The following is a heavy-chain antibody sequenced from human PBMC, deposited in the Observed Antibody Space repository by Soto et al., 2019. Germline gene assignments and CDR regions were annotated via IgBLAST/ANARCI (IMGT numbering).Heavy chain of an antibody. Sequence: EVQLLESGGGLVQPGGSLRLSCAASGFTFSSYAMSWVRQAPGKGLEWVSAISGSGGSTYYADSVKGRFTISRDNSKNTLYLQMNSLRAEDTAVYYCAKDRGDSSGYYPNWFDPWGQGTLVTVSS. D-gene: IGHD3-22*01. CDR1: GFTFSSYA. CDR2: ISGSGGST. CDR3: AKDRGDSSGYYPNWFDP. V-gene: IGHV3-23*01. J-gene: IGHJ5*02.